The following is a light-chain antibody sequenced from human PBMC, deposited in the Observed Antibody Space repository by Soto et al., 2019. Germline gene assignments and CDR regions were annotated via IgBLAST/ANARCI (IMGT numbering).Light chain of an antibody. CDR1: QSVSSSF. CDR2: GAS. CDR3: QQYVSSPWA. J-gene: IGKJ1*01. Sequence: EIVFARSPVTLSLSPGESATLSCRASQSVSSSFLAWYQQKAGQAPRLLIYGASRRATGIPDRFSGSGSGTDFTLTISRLEPEDFAVYYCQQYVSSPWAFGQGTKVDI. V-gene: IGKV3-20*01.